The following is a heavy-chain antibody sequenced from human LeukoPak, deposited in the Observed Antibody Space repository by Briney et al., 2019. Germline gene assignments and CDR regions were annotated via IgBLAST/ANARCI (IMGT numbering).Heavy chain of an antibody. D-gene: IGHD3-10*01. J-gene: IGHJ5*02. CDR3: ARDTAMVRGVSSRNWFDP. Sequence: ASVKVSCKASGYTFTSYYMHWVQQAPGQGLEWMGIINPSGGSTSYAQKFQGRVTMTRDTSTSTVYMELSSLRSEDTAVYYCARDTAMVRGVSSRNWFDPWGQGTLVTVSS. CDR2: INPSGGST. V-gene: IGHV1-46*01. CDR1: GYTFTSYY.